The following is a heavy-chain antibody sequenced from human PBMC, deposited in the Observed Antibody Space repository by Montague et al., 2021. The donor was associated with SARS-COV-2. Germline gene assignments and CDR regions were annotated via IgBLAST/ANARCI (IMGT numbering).Heavy chain of an antibody. CDR3: ARHITYTYYYGSGSYYKGSWFDP. Sequence: SETLSLTCAVYGGSFSGYYWSWIRQPPGKGLEWIGYIYYSGSTNYNPSLKSRVTISVDTSKNQFSLKLSSVTAADTAVYYCARHITYTYYYGSGSYYKGSWFDPWGQGTLVTVSS. D-gene: IGHD3-10*01. V-gene: IGHV4-59*08. CDR2: IYYSGST. J-gene: IGHJ5*02. CDR1: GGSFSGYY.